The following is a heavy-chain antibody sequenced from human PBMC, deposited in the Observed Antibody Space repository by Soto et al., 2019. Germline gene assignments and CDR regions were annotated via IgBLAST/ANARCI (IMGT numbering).Heavy chain of an antibody. Sequence: ETLSLTCTVSGGSISSYYWSWIRQPPGRGLEWIGYIYYSGSTNYNPSLKSRVTISVDTSKNQFSLKLSSVTAADTAVYYCARENYDFWSGGLDYWGQGTLVTVSS. CDR1: GGSISSYY. J-gene: IGHJ4*02. CDR2: IYYSGST. V-gene: IGHV4-59*01. D-gene: IGHD3-3*01. CDR3: ARENYDFWSGGLDY.